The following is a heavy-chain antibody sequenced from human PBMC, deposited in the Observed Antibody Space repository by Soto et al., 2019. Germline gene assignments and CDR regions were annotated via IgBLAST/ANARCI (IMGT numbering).Heavy chain of an antibody. V-gene: IGHV3-30-3*01. Sequence: GVSLRLSCAGSGFSFTSCAMHWVRQAPGKGLEWVAFISSDGSIKYYADSVKGRFTISRDNSKNTLYLQMNSLRAEDTAVFHCVKDLTRKYSFENWGQGALVTVSS. CDR1: GFSFTSCA. CDR3: VKDLTRKYSFEN. J-gene: IGHJ4*02. D-gene: IGHD1-20*01. CDR2: ISSDGSIK.